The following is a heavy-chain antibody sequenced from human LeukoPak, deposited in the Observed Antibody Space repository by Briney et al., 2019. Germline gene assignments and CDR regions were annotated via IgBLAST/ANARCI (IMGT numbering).Heavy chain of an antibody. J-gene: IGHJ6*03. V-gene: IGHV3-7*01. D-gene: IGHD3-3*01. Sequence: GGSLRLSCAASGFTFSSYWMSWVRQAPGKGLEWVANIKQDGSEKYYVDSVKGRFTISRDNAKDSLYLQMNSLRAEDTAVYYCARDEFRAFGVGYYYYMDVWGKGTTVTVSS. CDR1: GFTFSSYW. CDR3: ARDEFRAFGVGYYYYMDV. CDR2: IKQDGSEK.